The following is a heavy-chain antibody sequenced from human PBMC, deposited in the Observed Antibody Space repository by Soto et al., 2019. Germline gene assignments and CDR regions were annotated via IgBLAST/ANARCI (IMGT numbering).Heavy chain of an antibody. CDR2: ISYDGSNK. CDR3: ARGGWSCTNGVCYEYYYYGMDV. CDR1: GFTFSSYA. J-gene: IGHJ6*02. Sequence: GSLRLSCAASGFTFSSYAMHWVRQAPGKGLEWVAVISYDGSNKYYADSVKGRFTISRDNSKNTLYLQMNSLRAEDTAVYYCARGGWSCTNGVCYEYYYYGMDVWGQGTTVTVSS. V-gene: IGHV3-30-3*01. D-gene: IGHD2-8*01.